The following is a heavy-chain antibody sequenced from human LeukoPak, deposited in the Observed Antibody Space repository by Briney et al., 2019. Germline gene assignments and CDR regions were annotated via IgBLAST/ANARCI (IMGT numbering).Heavy chain of an antibody. D-gene: IGHD6-13*01. CDR2: ISWNSGSI. CDR1: GFTFDDYA. Sequence: PGGSLRLSCAGSGFTFDDYAMHWVRQAPGKGLEWVSGISWNSGSIGYADSVKGRFTISRDNAKNSLYLQMNSLRAEDTALYYCAKGYSSSWYGALTDYWGQGTLVTVSS. J-gene: IGHJ4*02. V-gene: IGHV3-9*01. CDR3: AKGYSSSWYGALTDY.